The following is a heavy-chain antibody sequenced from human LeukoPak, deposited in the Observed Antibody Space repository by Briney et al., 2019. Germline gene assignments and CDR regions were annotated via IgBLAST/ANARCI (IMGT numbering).Heavy chain of an antibody. V-gene: IGHV3-7*03. CDR2: INKVGSNA. CDR3: ARGVRAGTQYDAFDI. D-gene: IGHD1-7*01. Sequence: GRCLTLAFAPASLTVLNYWMHSVRQAPGKGLEWVANINKVGSNAYYVHSVKGPLTIYRGNAKNSVYLQMMSLRVEETGVYYCARGVRAGTQYDAFDIWGLGTMVTVSS. J-gene: IGHJ3*02. CDR1: SLTVLNYW.